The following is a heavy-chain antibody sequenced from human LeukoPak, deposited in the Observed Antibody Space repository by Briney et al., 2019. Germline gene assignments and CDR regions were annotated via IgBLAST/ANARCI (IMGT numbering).Heavy chain of an antibody. J-gene: IGHJ4*02. V-gene: IGHV3-64*01. CDR2: INSNGANT. Sequence: GSLRLSCAASGFTFSNHAMHWVRQAPGKALEYVAVINSNGANTFHAKSLNDRFTISRDNSKNILYLQMGSLRAEDMAVHYCARGEEFYDSSGYRRLDSWGQGTLVVVSS. CDR1: GFTFSNHA. CDR3: ARGEEFYDSSGYRRLDS. D-gene: IGHD3-22*01.